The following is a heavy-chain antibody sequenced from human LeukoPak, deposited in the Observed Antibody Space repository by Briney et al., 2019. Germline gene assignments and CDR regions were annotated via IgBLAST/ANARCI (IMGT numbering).Heavy chain of an antibody. Sequence: SETLSLTCTVSGGSISSYYWSWIRQPPGKGLEWIGYIFYSGSTTYNPSLKSRVTISVDTSKNQFSLRLSSVTAADTAVYYCARRRYFDWGYGMDVWGQGTTVTVSS. J-gene: IGHJ6*02. CDR1: GGSISSYY. CDR2: IFYSGST. D-gene: IGHD3-9*01. V-gene: IGHV4-59*08. CDR3: ARRRYFDWGYGMDV.